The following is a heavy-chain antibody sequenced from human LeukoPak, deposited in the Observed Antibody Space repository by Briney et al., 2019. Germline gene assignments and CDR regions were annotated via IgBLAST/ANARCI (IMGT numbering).Heavy chain of an antibody. Sequence: PSETLSLTCTVSGDSVSSGTSFWGLIRQRPGKGLEWVGYIHHSGHTYDNPSLSSRVIMSMDTSKNQFSLKLSSVTAADTAVYYCARYCGSTSCPFDYWGQGALVTVSS. D-gene: IGHD2-2*01. J-gene: IGHJ4*02. V-gene: IGHV4-31*03. CDR3: ARYCGSTSCPFDY. CDR2: IHHSGHT. CDR1: GDSVSSGTSF.